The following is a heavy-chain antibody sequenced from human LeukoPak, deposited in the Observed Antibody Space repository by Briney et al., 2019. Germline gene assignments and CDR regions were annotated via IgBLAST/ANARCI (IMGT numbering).Heavy chain of an antibody. CDR3: ARGGTYSRAALDI. Sequence: GGSLRLSCAASGFIFSSTAMHWVRQAPGKGLEFVSAISTDGVDIYYANSVKGRFTISRDSSKDTLYLQMGSLRDEDMAVYYCARGGTYSRAALDIWGQGTMVTVSS. J-gene: IGHJ3*02. D-gene: IGHD1-26*01. V-gene: IGHV3-64*01. CDR2: ISTDGVDI. CDR1: GFIFSSTA.